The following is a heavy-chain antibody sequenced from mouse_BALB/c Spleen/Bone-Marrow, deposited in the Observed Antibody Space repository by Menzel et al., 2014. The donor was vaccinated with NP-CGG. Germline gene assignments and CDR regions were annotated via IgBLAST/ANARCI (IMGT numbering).Heavy chain of an antibody. J-gene: IGHJ2*01. V-gene: IGHV1-66*01. CDR3: ARVFDY. CDR1: GYSFXSYY. CDR2: IFPGSGNT. Sequence: VQVVESGPELVKPGASVKISCKASGYSFXSYYIHWVKQRPGQGLEWIGWIFPGSGNTKYNEKFKGKATLTADTSSSTAYMQLSSLTSEDSAVYFCARVFDYWGQGTTLTVSS.